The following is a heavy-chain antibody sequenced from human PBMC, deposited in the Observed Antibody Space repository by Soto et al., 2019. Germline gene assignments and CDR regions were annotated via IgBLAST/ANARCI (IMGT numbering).Heavy chain of an antibody. Sequence: GGSLRLSCTASGSTFPNYAMNWVRQAPEKGLEWVAVISHGGGTKNSADSVKGRFTISRDNSRNTLYLQMNSLRIEDTAICYGVGGGYSSSWERLDPWGQGTLVTVSS. CDR1: GSTFPNYA. D-gene: IGHD2-2*01. V-gene: IGHV3-30-3*01. CDR2: ISHGGGTK. J-gene: IGHJ5*02. CDR3: VGGGYSSSWERLDP.